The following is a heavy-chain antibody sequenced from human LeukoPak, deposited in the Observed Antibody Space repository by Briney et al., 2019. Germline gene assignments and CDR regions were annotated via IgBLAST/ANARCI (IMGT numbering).Heavy chain of an antibody. Sequence: GGSLRLSCAASGFTFSSYAMSWVRQAPGKGLEWVSAISGSGGSTYYADSVKGRFTISRDNSKNTLYLQMNSLRAEDTAVYYCPKDPLYCSSTSCYVHYFEYWGQGTLVTVSS. CDR1: GFTFSSYA. D-gene: IGHD2-2*01. J-gene: IGHJ4*02. CDR2: ISGSGGST. CDR3: PKDPLYCSSTSCYVHYFEY. V-gene: IGHV3-23*01.